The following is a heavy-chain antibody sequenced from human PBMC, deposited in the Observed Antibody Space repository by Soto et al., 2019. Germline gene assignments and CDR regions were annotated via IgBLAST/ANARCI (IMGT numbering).Heavy chain of an antibody. J-gene: IGHJ6*03. CDR2: INAGNGNT. V-gene: IGHV1-3*01. D-gene: IGHD3-3*01. CDR1: GYTFTSYA. CDR3: ARSYYDFWSGYPLDYYYYMDV. Sequence: GASVKVSCKASGYTFTSYAMHWVRQAPGQRLEWMGWINAGNGNTKYSQKFQGRVTITRDTSASTAYMELSSLRSEDTAVYYCARSYYDFWSGYPLDYYYYMDVWGKGTTGTVSS.